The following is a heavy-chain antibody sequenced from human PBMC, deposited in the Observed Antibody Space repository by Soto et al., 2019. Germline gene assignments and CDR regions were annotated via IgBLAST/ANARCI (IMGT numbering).Heavy chain of an antibody. Sequence: GGSLRLSCAASGFTFSIYAMSWVRQAPGKGLEWVSSMSGSGGSTYHADYVKGRFSISRDNSKNTLYLQMNSLRVEDTAVYYCARAGAYYYYGMDVWGQGTTVTVSS. V-gene: IGHV3-23*01. J-gene: IGHJ6*02. CDR1: GFTFSIYA. D-gene: IGHD7-27*01. CDR3: ARAGAYYYYGMDV. CDR2: MSGSGGST.